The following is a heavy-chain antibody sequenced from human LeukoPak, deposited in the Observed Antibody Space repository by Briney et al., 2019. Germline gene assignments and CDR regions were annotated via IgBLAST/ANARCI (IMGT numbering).Heavy chain of an antibody. CDR2: ISSDGSST. CDR1: GFTFSSYW. D-gene: IGHD3-10*01. J-gene: IGHJ4*02. V-gene: IGHV3-74*01. CDR3: ARDVGAVSDY. Sequence: GRSLRLSCATSGFTFSSYWMHWVRQAPGKVLVWVSRISSDGSSTTYADSVRGRFTISRDNAKNTLSLQMNSLRDEDTAVYYCARDVGAVSDYWGRGTLVTVSS.